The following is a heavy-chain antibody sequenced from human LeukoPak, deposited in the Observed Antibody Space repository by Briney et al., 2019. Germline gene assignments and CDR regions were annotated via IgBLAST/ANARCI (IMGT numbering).Heavy chain of an antibody. D-gene: IGHD6-19*01. CDR3: ARGSLAVAGLDY. CDR2: TYYRSKWYN. CDR1: GDSVSSNSAA. Sequence: QTLSLTCAISGDSVSSNSAAWIWIRQSPSRGLEWLGRTYYRSKWYNEYAVSVKSRITITPDTSKNQFSLQLNSVTPEDTAVYYCARGSLAVAGLDYWGQGTLVTVSS. V-gene: IGHV6-1*01. J-gene: IGHJ4*02.